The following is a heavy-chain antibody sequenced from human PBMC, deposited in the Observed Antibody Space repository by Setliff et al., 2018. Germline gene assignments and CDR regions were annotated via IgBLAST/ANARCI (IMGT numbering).Heavy chain of an antibody. CDR2: INPHASEK. CDR3: FGAGTCSH. D-gene: IGHD3-10*01. CDR1: GFSYSNCW. Sequence: PGGSLRLSCTASGFSYSNCWVSWVRQAPGKGLEWLASINPHASEKYYVDSVKGRFTISRDNAKNSLSLQMNNLRTEDTAVYYCFGAGTCSHWGQGTLVTVSS. V-gene: IGHV3-7*01. J-gene: IGHJ4*02.